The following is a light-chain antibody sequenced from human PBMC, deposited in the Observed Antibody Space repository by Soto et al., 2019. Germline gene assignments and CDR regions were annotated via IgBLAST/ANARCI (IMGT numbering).Light chain of an antibody. V-gene: IGLV6-57*04. CDR3: QSYHSRTVV. CDR1: SGSVIDNY. J-gene: IGLJ2*01. Sequence: NFMLSQPHSVSESPGKTVTISCTRSSGSVIDNYVQWFQQRPGSAPTTVIYEDNLRPSGVPDRFSGCIDSFSNLSSLTLSGLKTEGEADCYCQSYHSRTVVFRGRTKVIVL. CDR2: EDN.